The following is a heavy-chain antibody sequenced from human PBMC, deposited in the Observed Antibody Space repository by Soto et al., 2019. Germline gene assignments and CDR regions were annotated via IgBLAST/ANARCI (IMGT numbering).Heavy chain of an antibody. V-gene: IGHV3-64*01. D-gene: IGHD6-13*01. CDR3: SRRGYGSRWPNVYMDV. Sequence: EAQMVESGGGLVQPGGSLRLSCAASGFTFSNYEMHWVRQAPGKGLEYVSGIRNNGAHTDYAKSVKCRFTLSRDNSENPLYLQRVSLSSEDIALYYCSRRGYGSRWPNVYMDVWGKGTTVTVSS. CDR2: IRNNGAHT. J-gene: IGHJ6*03. CDR1: GFTFSNYE.